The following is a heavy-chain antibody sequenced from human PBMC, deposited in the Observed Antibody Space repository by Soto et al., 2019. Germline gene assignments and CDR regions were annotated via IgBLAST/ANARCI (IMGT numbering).Heavy chain of an antibody. Sequence: EVQLVESGGGLVQPGGSLRLSCAASGFTFSNYWMNWVRQAPGKGLEWVANINEDGSEKYYVDSAKGRFTISRDNAKNSLYLQMSSLRAEDTAVYYGARDLFDYWGQGTLVTLSS. J-gene: IGHJ4*02. V-gene: IGHV3-7*01. CDR3: ARDLFDY. CDR1: GFTFSNYW. CDR2: INEDGSEK.